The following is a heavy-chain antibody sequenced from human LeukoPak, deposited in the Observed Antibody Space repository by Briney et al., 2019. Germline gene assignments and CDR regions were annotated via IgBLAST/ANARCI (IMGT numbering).Heavy chain of an antibody. Sequence: GGSLRLSRAASGFTFSSYSMNSVRQAPGEGLEWVSSISSSSSYIYYAHSVKGRFTISRDNAKNSLYLQMNSLRAEDTAVYYCARDDKYYYGSGSYEYWGQGTLVTVSS. CDR3: ARDDKYYYGSGSYEY. J-gene: IGHJ4*02. V-gene: IGHV3-21*01. CDR2: ISSSSSYI. CDR1: GFTFSSYS. D-gene: IGHD3-10*01.